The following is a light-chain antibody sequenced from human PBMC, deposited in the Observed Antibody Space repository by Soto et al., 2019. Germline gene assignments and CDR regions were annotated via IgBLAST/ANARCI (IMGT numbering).Light chain of an antibody. CDR1: SSDVGGYNY. CDR2: DVS. Sequence: QSALTQPRSVSGSPGQSVTISCTGTSSDVGGYNYVSWYQQHPGKAPKLMIYDVSKRPSGVPDRFSGSKSGTSVSLAITGLQAEDEADYYCQSYDTSLRGWVFGGGTKVTVL. V-gene: IGLV2-11*01. CDR3: QSYDTSLRGWV. J-gene: IGLJ3*02.